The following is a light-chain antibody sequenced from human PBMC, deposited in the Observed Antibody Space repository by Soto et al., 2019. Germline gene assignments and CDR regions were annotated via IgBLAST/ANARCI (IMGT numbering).Light chain of an antibody. Sequence: VVLTQSPATLSLSPGERATLSCRASQPVSTFLAWFQQKPGQTPRLLIYDASTRATGVPARFSGSGSGTDFTLSISSLEPEDFATYFCQQRTNWPHISFGQGTRLDLK. CDR2: DAS. V-gene: IGKV3-11*01. CDR3: QQRTNWPHIS. CDR1: QPVSTF. J-gene: IGKJ5*01.